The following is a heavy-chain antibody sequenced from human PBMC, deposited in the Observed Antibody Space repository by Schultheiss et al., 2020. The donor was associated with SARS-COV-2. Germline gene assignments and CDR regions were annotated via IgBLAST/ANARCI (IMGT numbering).Heavy chain of an antibody. J-gene: IGHJ6*02. CDR3: ARDLRVAAASQTYYYYGMDV. CDR1: GYTFTSYG. CDR2: INPKSGGT. Sequence: ASVKVSCKASGYTFTSYGISWVRQAPGQGLEWMGWINPKSGGTNYAQKFQGWVTMTRDTSISTAYMELSRLRSDDTAVYYCARDLRVAAASQTYYYYGMDVWGQGTTVTVSS. V-gene: IGHV1-2*04. D-gene: IGHD6-13*01.